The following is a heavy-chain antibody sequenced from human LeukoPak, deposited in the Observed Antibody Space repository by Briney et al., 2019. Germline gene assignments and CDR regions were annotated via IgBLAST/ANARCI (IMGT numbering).Heavy chain of an antibody. Sequence: SETLSLTCTVSGYSISSGYYWGWIRQPPGKGLEWIGSIYHSGSTYYNPSLKSRVTISVDTSKNQFSLKLSSVTAADTAVYYCARHLGDFKSVEMATTVLVGWFDPWGQGTLVTVSS. V-gene: IGHV4-38-2*02. J-gene: IGHJ5*02. CDR2: IYHSGST. CDR1: GYSISSGYY. D-gene: IGHD5-24*01. CDR3: ARHLGDFKSVEMATTVLVGWFDP.